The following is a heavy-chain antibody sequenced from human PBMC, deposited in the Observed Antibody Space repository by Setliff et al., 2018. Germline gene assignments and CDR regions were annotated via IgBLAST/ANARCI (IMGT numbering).Heavy chain of an antibody. V-gene: IGHV4-4*07. CDR2: IYTDGTT. Sequence: SETLSLTCTVSGGSISSNYWGWFRQPAGKGLEWVGRIYTDGTTNYNPSLKSRVSISADTSMNHFSLRITSVSAADTAVYYCAKEHVVISFVTNTHHHYGMDVWGQGTTVTVSS. CDR1: GGSISSNY. CDR3: AKEHVVISFVTNTHHHYGMDV. D-gene: IGHD2-8*01. J-gene: IGHJ6*02.